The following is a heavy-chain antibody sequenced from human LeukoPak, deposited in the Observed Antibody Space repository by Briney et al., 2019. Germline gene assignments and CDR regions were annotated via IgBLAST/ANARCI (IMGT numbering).Heavy chain of an antibody. Sequence: SETRSLTCTVSGGSISSSSYYWGWIRQPPGKGLEWIGSIYYSGSTYYNPSLKSRVTISVDTSKNQFSLKLSSVTAADTAVYYCASYTSAAGNRNWFDPWGQGTLVTVSS. J-gene: IGHJ5*02. V-gene: IGHV4-39*01. CDR1: GGSISSSSYY. D-gene: IGHD6-13*01. CDR3: ASYTSAAGNRNWFDP. CDR2: IYYSGST.